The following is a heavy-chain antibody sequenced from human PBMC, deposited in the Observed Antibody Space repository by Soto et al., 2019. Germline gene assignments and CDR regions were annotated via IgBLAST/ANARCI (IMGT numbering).Heavy chain of an antibody. CDR3: ARDGSSTANWIDP. CDR2: IYHTGKT. CDR1: GDPLSLGGYY. V-gene: IGHV4-31*03. Sequence: SETLSLTCSVLGDPLSLGGYYWTWIRQHPGKGLEWMGYIYHTGKTYYNPSLESRLTMSVDMSKNQFSLNLNSVTAADTAVYFCARDGSSTANWIDPWGQGTLVTVSS. D-gene: IGHD2-2*01. J-gene: IGHJ5*02.